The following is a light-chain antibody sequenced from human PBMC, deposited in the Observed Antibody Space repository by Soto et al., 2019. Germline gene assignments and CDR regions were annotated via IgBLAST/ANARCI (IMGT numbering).Light chain of an antibody. CDR2: EAS. V-gene: IGKV3-15*01. CDR3: QQYKSYST. CDR1: QSVPNN. J-gene: IGKJ1*01. Sequence: EIVLTQSPGTLSLSPGERATLSCRASQSVPNNNLAWYQQKPGQAPRVLIYEASTRATGVPARFSGSGSGTEFTLTINNLQPDDLATYICQQYKSYSTFGRGTKVDIK.